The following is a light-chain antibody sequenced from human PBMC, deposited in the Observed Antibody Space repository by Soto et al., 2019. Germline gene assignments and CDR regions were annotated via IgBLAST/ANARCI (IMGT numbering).Light chain of an antibody. J-gene: IGLJ3*02. CDR2: DVS. V-gene: IGLV2-14*03. CDR3: SSYRYSDTPWV. Sequence: QSALTQPASVSGSPGQSITISCTGTSSDVGGYNYVSWYQQLPGKAPKLLIYDVSNRPSGVSNRFSGSKSGNTASLTISGLQADDEADYYCSSYRYSDTPWVFGGGTKLTVL. CDR1: SSDVGGYNY.